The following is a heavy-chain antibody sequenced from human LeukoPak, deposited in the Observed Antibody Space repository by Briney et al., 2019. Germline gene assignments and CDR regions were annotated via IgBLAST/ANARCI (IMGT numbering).Heavy chain of an antibody. J-gene: IGHJ4*02. D-gene: IGHD6-19*01. CDR2: ISSSSSYI. Sequence: PGGSLRPSCAASGFTFSSYSMNWVRQAPGKGLEWVSSISSSSSYIYYADSVKGRFTISRDNAKNSLYLQMNSLRAEDTAVYYCARGSIAVAGTEDYWGQGTLVTVSS. CDR3: ARGSIAVAGTEDY. CDR1: GFTFSSYS. V-gene: IGHV3-21*01.